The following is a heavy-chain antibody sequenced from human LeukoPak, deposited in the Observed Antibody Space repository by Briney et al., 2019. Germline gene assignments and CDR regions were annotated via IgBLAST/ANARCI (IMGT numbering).Heavy chain of an antibody. J-gene: IGHJ4*02. CDR1: GFTFGNSW. CDR2: IKQDGSEK. CDR3: ARANY. Sequence: QAEGSLRLSCAASGFTFGNSWMSWVRQAPGKGLEWVANIKQDGSEKYYVDSVKGRFTISRDNAKNSLYLQMNSLRADDTAVYYCARANYWGQGTLVTVSS. V-gene: IGHV3-7*01.